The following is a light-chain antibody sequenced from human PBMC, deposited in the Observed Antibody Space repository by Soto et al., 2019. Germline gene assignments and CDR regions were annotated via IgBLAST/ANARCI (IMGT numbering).Light chain of an antibody. CDR3: QRLSHA. J-gene: IGKJ4*01. CDR1: QAISNY. CDR2: AAS. Sequence: DIQLTQSPSSLSASVGDRVTIACRASQAISNYVAWYQQKPGKAPKLLIYAASTLQSGVPSRFSGSGSGTDFTLTISSLQPEDFATYYCQRLSHAFGGGTKVEI. V-gene: IGKV1-9*01.